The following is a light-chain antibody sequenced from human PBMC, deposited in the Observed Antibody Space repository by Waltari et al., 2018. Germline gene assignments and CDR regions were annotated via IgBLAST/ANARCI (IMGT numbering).Light chain of an antibody. V-gene: IGKV4-1*01. Sequence: DIVMTQSPDSLAVSLGERATINCKSSQSILSSSNNKNYLAWYRQKPGQPPQLLIYWASTRESGVPDRFSGSGSGTDFTLTISSLQPDDFGTYYCQYYFLYSRGFGQGTKLEIK. CDR3: QYYFLYSRG. CDR2: WAS. J-gene: IGKJ2*03. CDR1: QSILSSSNNKNY.